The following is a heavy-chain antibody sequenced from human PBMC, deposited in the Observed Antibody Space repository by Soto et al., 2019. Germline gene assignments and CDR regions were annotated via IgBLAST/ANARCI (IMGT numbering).Heavy chain of an antibody. J-gene: IGHJ4*02. CDR3: ARGGHVVVVTAALDY. Sequence: QVQLVQSGAEVKKPVASVKVSCKASGDTFTDYYIHWVRQAPGQGLEWMGTVNPSGGHTTYAQHFLGRMTMTRDTSTSTLYMELTSLTSEDTAVYYCARGGHVVVVTAALDYWGQGILVTVSS. CDR1: GDTFTDYY. D-gene: IGHD2-21*02. V-gene: IGHV1-46*01. CDR2: VNPSGGHT.